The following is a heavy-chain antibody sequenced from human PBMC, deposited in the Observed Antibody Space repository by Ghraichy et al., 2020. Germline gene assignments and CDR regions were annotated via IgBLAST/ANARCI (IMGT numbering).Heavy chain of an antibody. CDR1: GGSISSGDYY. J-gene: IGHJ3*02. V-gene: IGHV4-30-4*01. CDR3: ARERQAGTWGVYAFDI. Sequence: SETLSLTCTVSGGSISSGDYYWSWIRQPPGKGLEWIGYIYYSGSTYYNPSLKSRVTISVDTSKNQFSLKLSSVTAADTAVYYCARERQAGTWGVYAFDIWGQGTMVTVSS. D-gene: IGHD1-1*01. CDR2: IYYSGST.